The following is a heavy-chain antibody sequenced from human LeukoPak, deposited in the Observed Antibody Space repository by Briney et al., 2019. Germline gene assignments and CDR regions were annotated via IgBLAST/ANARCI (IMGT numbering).Heavy chain of an antibody. Sequence: PGGSLRLSCAASGFTFDDYAMHWVRQAPGKGLEWVSGISWNSGSIGYADSVKGRFTISRDNAKNSLYLQMNSLRAEDMALYYCAKSTRYYGDFHDAFDIWGQGTMVTVSS. J-gene: IGHJ3*02. CDR1: GFTFDDYA. CDR3: AKSTRYYGDFHDAFDI. V-gene: IGHV3-9*03. CDR2: ISWNSGSI. D-gene: IGHD4-17*01.